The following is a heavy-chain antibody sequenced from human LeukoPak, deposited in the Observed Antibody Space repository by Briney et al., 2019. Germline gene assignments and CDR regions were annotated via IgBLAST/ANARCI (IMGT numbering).Heavy chain of an antibody. D-gene: IGHD3-10*01. J-gene: IGHJ4*02. V-gene: IGHV3-7*01. Sequence: PGGPLRLSCGASGFPLSSYWMSWVRQAPGKGLEWVANIEQDGREKNYLDSVKGRFTISRDNAKNSLYLQMNSLRAEDTAVYYCATDKEKGGSGSKFDYWGQGTLVTVSS. CDR2: IEQDGREK. CDR1: GFPLSSYW. CDR3: ATDKEKGGSGSKFDY.